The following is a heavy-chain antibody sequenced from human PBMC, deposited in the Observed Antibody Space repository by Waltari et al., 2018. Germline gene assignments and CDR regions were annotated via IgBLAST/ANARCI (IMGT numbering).Heavy chain of an antibody. D-gene: IGHD6-13*01. CDR1: GGSLSSYY. Sequence: QVQLQESGPGLVKPSETLSLTCTVSGGSLSSYYWSWIRQPPGKGLEWIGYIYYSGSTNYNPSLKSRVTISVDTSKNQCSLKLSSVTAADTAVYYCARMPHSSSWYPGGYYFDYWGQGTLVTVSS. V-gene: IGHV4-59*01. CDR3: ARMPHSSSWYPGGYYFDY. J-gene: IGHJ4*02. CDR2: IYYSGST.